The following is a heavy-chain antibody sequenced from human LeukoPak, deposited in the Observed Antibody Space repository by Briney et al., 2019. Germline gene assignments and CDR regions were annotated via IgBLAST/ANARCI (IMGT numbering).Heavy chain of an antibody. J-gene: IGHJ4*02. CDR1: GFTFSSYA. Sequence: GGSLRLSCAASGFTFSSYAMHWVRQAPGKGLEWVAVISSDGSKKDYADSVKGRFTISRDNSKNTVYLQMNSLRAEDTAIYYCARGAHKRDDYGGFFDYWGQGTLVTVSS. D-gene: IGHD4-23*01. CDR3: ARGAHKRDDYGGFFDY. V-gene: IGHV3-30*04. CDR2: ISSDGSKK.